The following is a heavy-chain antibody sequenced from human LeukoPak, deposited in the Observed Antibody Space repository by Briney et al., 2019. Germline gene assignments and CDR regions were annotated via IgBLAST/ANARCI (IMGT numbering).Heavy chain of an antibody. CDR3: AKGGGANYGMDV. J-gene: IGHJ6*02. CDR1: GFTFDDYA. V-gene: IGHV3-9*01. D-gene: IGHD3-16*01. CDR2: ISWNSGSV. Sequence: PGGSLRLSCAASGFTFDDYAMYWVRQAPGKGLEWVSGISWNSGSVGYADSVKGRFTISRDNAKNSLHLQMNSLRAEDTALYYCAKGGGANYGMDVWGQGTTVTVSS.